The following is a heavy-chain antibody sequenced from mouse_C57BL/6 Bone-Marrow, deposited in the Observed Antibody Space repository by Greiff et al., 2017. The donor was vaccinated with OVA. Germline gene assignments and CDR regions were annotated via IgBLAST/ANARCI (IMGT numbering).Heavy chain of an antibody. D-gene: IGHD2-4*01. CDR3: ARWGDYDGNY. CDR1: GYTFTSYG. CDR2: IYPRSGNT. V-gene: IGHV1-81*01. Sequence: VHLVESGAELARPGASVKLSCKASGYTFTSYGISWVKQRTGQGLEWIGEIYPRSGNTYYNEKFKGEATLTADKSSSTAYMELRSLTSEDSAVYFCARWGDYDGNYWGQGTTLTVSS. J-gene: IGHJ2*01.